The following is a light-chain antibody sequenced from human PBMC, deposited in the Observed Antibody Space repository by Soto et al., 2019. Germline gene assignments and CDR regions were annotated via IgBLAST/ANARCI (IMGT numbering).Light chain of an antibody. CDR3: QQYNNWPPG. V-gene: IGKV1-27*01. CDR2: GAS. J-gene: IGKJ1*01. Sequence: DIEMTQSPSSLSASVGDRVTITCRASQGISNYLAWYQQRPGKVPKLLIYGASTRATGIPARFSGSGSGTEFTLTISSLQSEDFAVYYCQQYNNWPPGFGQGTKVEIK. CDR1: QGISNY.